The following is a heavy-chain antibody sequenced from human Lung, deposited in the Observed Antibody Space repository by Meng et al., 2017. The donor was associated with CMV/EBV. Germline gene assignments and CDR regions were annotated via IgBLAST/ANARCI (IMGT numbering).Heavy chain of an antibody. J-gene: IGHJ6*02. CDR1: GGSISSSSYY. CDR2: IYYSGST. Sequence: SETLSLXCTVSGGSISSSSYYWGWIRQPPGKGLEWIGSIYYSGSTYYNPSLKSRVTISVDTSKNQFSLKLSSVTAADTAVYYCARDATIFGVVDPYYYGMDVWGQGTXVNV. V-gene: IGHV4-39*02. D-gene: IGHD3-3*01. CDR3: ARDATIFGVVDPYYYGMDV.